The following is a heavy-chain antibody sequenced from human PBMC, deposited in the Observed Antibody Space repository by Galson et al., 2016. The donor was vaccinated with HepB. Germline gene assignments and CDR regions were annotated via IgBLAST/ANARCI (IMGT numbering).Heavy chain of an antibody. CDR2: MYWDDDK. J-gene: IGHJ4*02. V-gene: IGHV2-5*02. Sequence: PALVKPTQTLTLTCTFSGFSLTTTGAGVGWIRQPPGKALEWLALMYWDDDKRYSPSLKSRLTITKDTSKNQVVLKMTNMDPVDTATYYCAHRPPTYYDGDSGHQILDYWGQGTLVTGSS. D-gene: IGHD3-22*01. CDR1: GFSLTTTGAG. CDR3: AHRPPTYYDGDSGHQILDY.